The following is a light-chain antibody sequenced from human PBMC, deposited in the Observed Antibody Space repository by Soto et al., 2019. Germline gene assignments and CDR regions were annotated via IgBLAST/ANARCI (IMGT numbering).Light chain of an antibody. CDR2: GAS. V-gene: IGKV3-20*01. J-gene: IGKJ4*01. CDR3: QQYYLWPLT. CDR1: QSVSSTF. Sequence: IVLTQSPGTLSLSPGGRATLSCRASQSVSSTFLAWFQQKPGQAPRLLIYGASTRATGIPDRFSGSGSGTDFTLTISRLEPEDFAVYYCQQYYLWPLTFGGGTKVDIK.